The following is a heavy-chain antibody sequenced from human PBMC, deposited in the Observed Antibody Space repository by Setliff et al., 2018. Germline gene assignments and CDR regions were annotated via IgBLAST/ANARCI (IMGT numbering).Heavy chain of an antibody. CDR2: IIHSGST. D-gene: IGHD3-22*01. J-gene: IGHJ4*02. CDR1: GGSFSGYY. V-gene: IGHV4-34*12. CDR3: ARYDSSGYSENYYFDY. Sequence: PSETLSLTCAVYGGSFSGYYWSWIRQPPGKRLEWIGEIIHSGSTYYNPSLRSRVTISVDTSKNQFSLMLYSVTAADTAIYYCARYDSSGYSENYYFDYWGQGTLVTVSS.